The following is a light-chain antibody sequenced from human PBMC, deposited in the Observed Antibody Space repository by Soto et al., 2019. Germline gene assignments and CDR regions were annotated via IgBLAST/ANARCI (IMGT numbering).Light chain of an antibody. Sequence: EIVMTQCPSTLSVSPGERATLSCRASQGISRNLAWYQQKPGQAPRLLILGASTRATAIPARFSGSGSGTEFTLTISSLQSEDFAVYYCQQYNTWPPFTLGQGTRLEIK. CDR3: QQYNTWPPFT. V-gene: IGKV3-15*01. CDR1: QGISRN. CDR2: GAS. J-gene: IGKJ5*01.